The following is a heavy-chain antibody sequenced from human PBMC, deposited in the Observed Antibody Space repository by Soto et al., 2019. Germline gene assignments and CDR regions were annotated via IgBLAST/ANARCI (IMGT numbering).Heavy chain of an antibody. CDR1: GGTFSSYA. D-gene: IGHD3-16*01. Sequence: GASVKVSCKASGGTFSSYAISWVRQAPGQGLEWMGGIIPIFGTANYAQKFQGRVTITADESTSTAYTELSSLRSEDTAVYYCARFRGGRPTYYYYGMDVWGQGTTVTVSS. CDR3: ARFRGGRPTYYYYGMDV. V-gene: IGHV1-69*13. J-gene: IGHJ6*02. CDR2: IIPIFGTA.